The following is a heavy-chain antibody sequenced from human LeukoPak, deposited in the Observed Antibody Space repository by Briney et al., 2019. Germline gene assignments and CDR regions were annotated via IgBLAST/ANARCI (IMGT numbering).Heavy chain of an antibody. CDR3: ARGSSWYRGDY. CDR2: IYHSGST. Sequence: SETLSLTCTVSGYSISSGYYWGWIRQPPGKGLEWIGSIYHSGSTYYNPSLKSRVTISVDTSKNQFSLKLSSVTAADTAVYYCARGSSWYRGDYWGQGTLVTVSS. V-gene: IGHV4-38-2*02. CDR1: GYSISSGYY. J-gene: IGHJ4*02. D-gene: IGHD6-13*01.